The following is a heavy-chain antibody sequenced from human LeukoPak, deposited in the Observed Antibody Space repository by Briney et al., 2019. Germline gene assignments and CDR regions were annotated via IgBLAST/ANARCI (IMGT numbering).Heavy chain of an antibody. V-gene: IGHV1-69*05. CDR2: IIPIFGTA. D-gene: IGHD4-23*01. CDR1: GGTFSSYA. CDR3: ASRLTTVVTGDAFDI. J-gene: IGHJ3*02. Sequence: SVKVSCKASGGTFSSYAISWVRQAPGQGLEWMGGIIPIFGTANYAQKFRGRVTITTDESTSTAYMELSSLRSEDTAVYYCASRLTTVVTGDAFDIWGQGTMVTVSS.